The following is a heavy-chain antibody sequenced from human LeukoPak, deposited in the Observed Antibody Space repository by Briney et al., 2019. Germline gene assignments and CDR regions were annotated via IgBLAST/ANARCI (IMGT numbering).Heavy chain of an antibody. CDR1: GFTFSNDW. J-gene: IGHJ6*04. CDR2: INGGGSTI. Sequence: GGSLRLSCAASGFTFSNDWMHWVRQAPGKGLVWVSRINGGGSTINYADSVKGRFTISRGNAKNTLFLQMDSLRAEDTAVYYCARMNMGDAVWGKGTTVTVSS. V-gene: IGHV3-74*01. CDR3: ARMNMGDAV. D-gene: IGHD4/OR15-4a*01.